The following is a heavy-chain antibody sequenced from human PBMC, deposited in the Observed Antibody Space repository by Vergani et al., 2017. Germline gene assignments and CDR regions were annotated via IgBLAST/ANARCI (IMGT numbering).Heavy chain of an antibody. Sequence: QVQLVESGGGVVQPGRSLRLSCAASGFTFSSYAMHWVRQAPGKGLEWVAVISYDGSNKYYADSVKGRFTISRDNSKNTLYLQMNSLRAEDTAVYYCARDGRMEAVAVGRLPGYFDYWGQGTLVTVSS. CDR2: ISYDGSNK. CDR3: ARDGRMEAVAVGRLPGYFDY. D-gene: IGHD6-19*01. CDR1: GFTFSSYA. V-gene: IGHV3-30-3*01. J-gene: IGHJ4*02.